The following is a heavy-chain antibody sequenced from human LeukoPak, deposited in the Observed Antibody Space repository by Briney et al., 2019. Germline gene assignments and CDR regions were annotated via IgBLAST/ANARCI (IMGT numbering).Heavy chain of an antibody. CDR3: ARDGEVIAAAGSNNWFDP. CDR1: GYTFTGYY. D-gene: IGHD6-13*01. J-gene: IGHJ5*02. CDR2: INPNSGGT. V-gene: IGHV1-2*02. Sequence: ASVKVSCKASGYTFTGYYMHWARQAPGQGLEWMGWINPNSGGTNYAQEFQGRVTMTRDTSISTAYMELSRLRSDDTAVYYCARDGEVIAAAGSNNWFDPWGQGTLVTVSS.